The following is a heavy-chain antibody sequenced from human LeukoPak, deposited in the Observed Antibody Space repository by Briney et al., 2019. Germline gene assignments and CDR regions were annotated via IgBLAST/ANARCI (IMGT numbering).Heavy chain of an antibody. V-gene: IGHV3-48*01. D-gene: IGHD2-2*01. CDR3: ARAGVVPAPIPGFDP. CDR2: ISGSSSGI. J-gene: IGHJ5*02. CDR1: GFTFSSYS. Sequence: GGSLRLSCAASGFTFSSYSMNWVRQAPGKGLEWISYISGSSSGIYYADSVRGRFTISRDNAKNSLYLQMNSLRVEDTAVYYCARAGVVPAPIPGFDPWGQGTLVTVSS.